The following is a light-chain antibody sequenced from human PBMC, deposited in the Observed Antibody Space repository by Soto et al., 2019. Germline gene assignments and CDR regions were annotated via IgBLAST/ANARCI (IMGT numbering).Light chain of an antibody. CDR3: HQYNNWPRT. J-gene: IGKJ1*01. CDR2: GAS. V-gene: IGKV3-15*01. Sequence: EIVLTQSPATLSVSPGERATLSCRASQNVYSNLAWYQQKPGQAPRLLIYGASTRATGIPVRFSGSGSGTEFTLTISSLQSEDFVVYYCHQYNNWPRTFGQGTKVEIK. CDR1: QNVYSN.